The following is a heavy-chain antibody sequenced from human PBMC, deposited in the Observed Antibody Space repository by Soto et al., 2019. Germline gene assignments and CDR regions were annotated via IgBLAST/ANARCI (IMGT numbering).Heavy chain of an antibody. CDR2: IWYDGSNK. CDR1: GFTFSSYG. V-gene: IGHV3-33*01. D-gene: IGHD3-10*01. Sequence: GGSLRLSCAASGFTFSSYGMHWVRQAPGKGLEWVAVIWYDGSNKYYADSVKGRFTISRDNSKNTLYLQMNSLRAEDTAVYYCARDLGKWFGELLPSLYYYYYGMDVWGQGTTVTVSS. CDR3: ARDLGKWFGELLPSLYYYYYGMDV. J-gene: IGHJ6*02.